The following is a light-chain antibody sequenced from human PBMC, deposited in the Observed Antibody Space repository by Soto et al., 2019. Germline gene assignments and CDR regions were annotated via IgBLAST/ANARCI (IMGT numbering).Light chain of an antibody. Sequence: QSALTQPASVSGSPGQSITIACAGTSSDVGNFNLVSWYQHHPGKAPKLMIFEVSKRPSGVSNRYSGSKSGNTASLTISGPEAEDDGDYCCCPYADSNYVFGTGTKVTVL. V-gene: IGLV2-23*02. CDR2: EVS. CDR3: CPYADSNYV. CDR1: SSDVGNFNL. J-gene: IGLJ1*01.